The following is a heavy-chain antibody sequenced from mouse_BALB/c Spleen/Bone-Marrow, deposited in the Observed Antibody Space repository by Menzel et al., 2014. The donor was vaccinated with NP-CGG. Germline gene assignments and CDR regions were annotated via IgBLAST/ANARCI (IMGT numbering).Heavy chain of an antibody. CDR3: AIIGYQAWFTY. Sequence: VQLVESGTELMKPGASVKISCKATGYAFSTYWIQWIKQRPGHGLDWIGEISPGTSNTNNNEKFRGKATFTADASSNTAYMQLSSLTSGDSAVYFCAIIGYQAWFTYWGQGTLVTVSP. CDR2: ISPGTSNT. CDR1: GYAFSTYW. D-gene: IGHD2-2*01. V-gene: IGHV1-9*01. J-gene: IGHJ3*01.